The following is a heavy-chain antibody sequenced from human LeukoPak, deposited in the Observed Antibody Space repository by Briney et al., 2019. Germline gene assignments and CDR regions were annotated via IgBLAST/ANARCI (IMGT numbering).Heavy chain of an antibody. D-gene: IGHD1-26*01. V-gene: IGHV3-23*01. CDR1: GFTFSSYD. J-gene: IGHJ4*02. Sequence: GGSLRLSCAASGFTFSSYDMSWVRQAPGRGLGWVSGISGNGAGTYYADSVKGRFTISRDNSKNTLYLQMSSLRAEDTAVYYCAKGEVYFDYWGQGTLVTVSS. CDR2: ISGNGAGT. CDR3: AKGEVYFDY.